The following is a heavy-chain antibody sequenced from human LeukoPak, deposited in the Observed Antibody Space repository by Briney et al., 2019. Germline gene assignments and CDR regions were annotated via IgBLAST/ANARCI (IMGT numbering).Heavy chain of an antibody. CDR3: ARSPTYGARSDFLDY. CDR1: GFTFSSHW. J-gene: IGHJ4*02. V-gene: IGHV3-7*01. D-gene: IGHD3-10*01. CDR2: IKQGGNEK. Sequence: PGGSLRLSCAASGFTFSSHWMSWVRQAPGKGLEWVADIKQGGNEKNYLDSVKGRFTISRDDAKNSLYLQMNSLRAEDTAVYYCARSPTYGARSDFLDYWGQGTLVTVSS.